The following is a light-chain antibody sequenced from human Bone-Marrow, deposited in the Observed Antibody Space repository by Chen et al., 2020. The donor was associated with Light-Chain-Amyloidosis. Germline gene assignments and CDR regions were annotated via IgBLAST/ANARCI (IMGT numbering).Light chain of an antibody. CDR1: EDISKF. CDR3: QQYDLGFT. CDR2: DAS. Sequence: DIQMTQSPSSLSASVGDRVTITCQASEDISKFLNWYQQKPGQAPKLLIYDASILQIGVPSRFSGSGSGTDFTFTISSLQPEDIATYYCQQYDLGFTFGPGTKVDI. J-gene: IGKJ3*01. V-gene: IGKV1-33*01.